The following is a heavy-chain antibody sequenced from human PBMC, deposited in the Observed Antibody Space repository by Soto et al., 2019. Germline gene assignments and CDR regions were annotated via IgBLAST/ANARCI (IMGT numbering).Heavy chain of an antibody. CDR3: ARTRNPGEWGDEWPPPIVVVVAATHRPTHPGSWFDP. D-gene: IGHD2-15*01. Sequence: PSETLSLTCTVSGGSVSNFYWNWIRQPAVKRLEWIGRIYTSGRTNYSPSLRSRVTMSIDTSRNQFSLKLNSVTAADTAVYYCARTRNPGEWGDEWPPPIVVVVAATHRPTHPGSWFDPWGQGTLVTVSS. CDR2: IYTSGRT. V-gene: IGHV4-4*07. J-gene: IGHJ5*02. CDR1: GGSVSNFY.